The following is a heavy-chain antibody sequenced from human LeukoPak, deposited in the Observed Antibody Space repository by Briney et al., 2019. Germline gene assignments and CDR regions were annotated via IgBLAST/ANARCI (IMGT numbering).Heavy chain of an antibody. V-gene: IGHV3-15*01. CDR2: IKSKADGGTT. J-gene: IGHJ4*02. CDR3: TTDYGSGSYRYFNY. CDR1: GFTFSNAW. D-gene: IGHD3-10*01. Sequence: GGSLRLSCAASGFTFSNAWMSWVRQTPGKGLEWVGRIKSKADGGTTDYVAPVKGRFTISRDDSKNTLYLQMNSLKGEDTAVYYCTTDYGSGSYRYFNYWGQGTLVTVSS.